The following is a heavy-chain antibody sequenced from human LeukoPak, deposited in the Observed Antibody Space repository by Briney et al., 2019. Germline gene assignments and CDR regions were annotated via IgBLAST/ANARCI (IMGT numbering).Heavy chain of an antibody. CDR1: GGSISGYT. Sequence: PSETLSVTCTASGGSISGYTWSWIRQPAGKGLEWIGRIYASGSTNYNPSLQGRVTMSVDTSRGQFFLMVHSVTAADTAVYYCARGVVGATAFAYWGQGTVVTASS. D-gene: IGHD1-26*01. J-gene: IGHJ4*02. CDR3: ARGVVGATAFAY. V-gene: IGHV4-4*07. CDR2: IYASGST.